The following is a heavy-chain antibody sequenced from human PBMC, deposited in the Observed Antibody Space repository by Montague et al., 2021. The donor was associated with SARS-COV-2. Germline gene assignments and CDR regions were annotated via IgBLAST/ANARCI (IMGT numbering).Heavy chain of an antibody. CDR3: ARAQNPCFIANCVNYFDV. CDR2: VHYTGST. CDR1: GGSMSGYY. J-gene: IGHJ4*02. V-gene: IGHV4-59*01. D-gene: IGHD1-1*01. Sequence: SETLSLTCEVSGGSMSGYYWTWIRQSPGKGLEWIGYVHYTGSTKYNPSLKTRVSLSLDTPKNHFSLHLSSVTAADTAIYLCARAQNPCFIANCVNYFDVWGLGALVTVSS.